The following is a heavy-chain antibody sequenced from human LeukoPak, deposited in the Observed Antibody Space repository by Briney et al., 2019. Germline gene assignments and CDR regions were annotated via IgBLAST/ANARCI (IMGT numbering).Heavy chain of an antibody. J-gene: IGHJ4*02. Sequence: VASVKDSCKASRYTFTGYYVHWVRQATGQGLEWMGWINPNSGGTNYAQKFQGRVTMNRDTSISTAYMELRSLRSDHTSVYYCAKVEWHTAMVTGETDYWGQGTLVTVSS. V-gene: IGHV1-2*02. CDR1: RYTFTGYY. CDR2: INPNSGGT. D-gene: IGHD5-18*01. CDR3: AKVEWHTAMVTGETDY.